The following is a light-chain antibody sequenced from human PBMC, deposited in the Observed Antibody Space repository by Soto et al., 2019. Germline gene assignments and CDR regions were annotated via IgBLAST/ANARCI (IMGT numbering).Light chain of an antibody. J-gene: IGKJ1*01. Sequence: VVMTQSPATLSVSPGESVTVSCRASQSVSRNLAWYQQKRGQAPRLLLYGSSFRATNVTDRFTGRGSGTEFTLTISSLQPDDFATYYCQQYNSYTWTFGQGTKVDIK. CDR1: QSVSRN. CDR3: QQYNSYTWT. CDR2: GSS. V-gene: IGKV3-15*01.